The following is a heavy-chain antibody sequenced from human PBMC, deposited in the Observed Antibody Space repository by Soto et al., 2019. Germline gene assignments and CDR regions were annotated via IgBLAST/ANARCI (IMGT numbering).Heavy chain of an antibody. CDR3: AKEGGPGRTGGATRYRYDC. D-gene: IGHD3-16*01. Sequence: QVQLVESGGGVVQPGGSLRLSCAASGFAFSTYGMHWVRQAPGKGLEWLAVISYDGSIDYYADSVKGRFTISRDNPKNTLYLQMNSLRPDDTAVYFWAKEGGPGRTGGATRYRYDCWGQGTLVTVSS. V-gene: IGHV3-30*18. CDR1: GFAFSTYG. J-gene: IGHJ4*02. CDR2: ISYDGSID.